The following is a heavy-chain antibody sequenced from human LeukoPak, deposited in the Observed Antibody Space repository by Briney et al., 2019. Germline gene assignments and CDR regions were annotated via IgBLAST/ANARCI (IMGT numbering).Heavy chain of an antibody. D-gene: IGHD3-22*01. CDR2: IYHSGST. CDR1: GYLVSSGYY. J-gene: IGHJ3*02. Sequence: PSETLSLTCTDSGYLVSSGYYWGWIRQPPGKRLEWSGSIYHSGSTYYNSYLKSLVTISVDKSKNPFSLKLSSVTAADTAVYYCARGPYSYDSSGAFDIWGQGTMVTVSS. CDR3: ARGPYSYDSSGAFDI. V-gene: IGHV4-38-2*02.